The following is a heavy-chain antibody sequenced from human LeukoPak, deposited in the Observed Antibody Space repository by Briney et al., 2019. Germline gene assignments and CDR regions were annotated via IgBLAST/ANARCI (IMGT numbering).Heavy chain of an antibody. CDR1: GFTFSSYS. V-gene: IGHV3-74*01. Sequence: PGGSLRLSCAASGFTFSSYSMNWVRQAPGKGLEWVSRITTDGSVTHYADSVKGRFTISRDNAKNTLYLQMNSLGAEDTAVYYCARSYDHWGQGTLVTVSS. CDR2: ITTDGSVT. CDR3: ARSYDH. D-gene: IGHD3-10*01. J-gene: IGHJ4*02.